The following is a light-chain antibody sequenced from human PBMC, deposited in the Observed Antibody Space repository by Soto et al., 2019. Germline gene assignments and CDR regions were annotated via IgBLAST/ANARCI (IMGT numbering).Light chain of an antibody. V-gene: IGKV3-20*01. CDR3: QQYGSSPTT. CDR2: GAS. J-gene: IGKJ1*01. Sequence: IVLTQSPATLSLSPGKRATLSCRASQNISNYLIWYQQKPGQAPRLLIYGASSRATGIPDRFSGSGSGTDFTLTISRLEPEDFAVYYCQQYGSSPTTFGQGTKVDIK. CDR1: QNISNY.